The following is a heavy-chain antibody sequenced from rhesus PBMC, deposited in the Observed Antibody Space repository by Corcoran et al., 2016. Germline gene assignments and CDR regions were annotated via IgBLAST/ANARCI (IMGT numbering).Heavy chain of an antibody. J-gene: IGHJ6*01. CDR2: IKGNRGNT. D-gene: IGHD6-37*01. CDR3: ARSVGGLDS. V-gene: IGHV4-80*01. CDR1: GGSFSNYW. Sequence: QVQLQESGPGLVKPSETLSLTCAVSGGSFSNYWWSWIRKPPGKGLVWIGEIKGNRGNTPPPPPPKSRFPLSKDASKDLFPLKLSSVTAADTAVYYCARSVGGLDSWGHGVVVTVSS.